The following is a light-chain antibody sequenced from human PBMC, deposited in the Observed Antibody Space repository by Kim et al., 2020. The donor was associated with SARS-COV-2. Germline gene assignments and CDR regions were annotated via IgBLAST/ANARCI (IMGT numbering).Light chain of an antibody. CDR2: EDS. V-gene: IGLV6-57*03. CDR1: SGGIASNH. CDR3: QSYDSRFWV. Sequence: NFMLTQPHSVSESPGRTVTISCTRSSGGIASNHVQWYQQRPGNAPTTVIYEDSLRASGVPDRFSGSIDSSSNSASLTISGLKTEDEADYYCQSYDSRFWVFGGGTQLTVL. J-gene: IGLJ3*02.